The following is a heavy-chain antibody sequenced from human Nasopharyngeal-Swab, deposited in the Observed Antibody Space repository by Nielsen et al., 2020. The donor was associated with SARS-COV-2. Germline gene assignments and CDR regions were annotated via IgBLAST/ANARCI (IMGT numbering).Heavy chain of an antibody. V-gene: IGHV1-69*06. CDR2: IIPIFGTA. CDR1: GGTFSSYA. D-gene: IGHD3-10*01. J-gene: IGHJ3*02. Sequence: SVKVSCKASGGTFSSYAISWVRQAPGQGLEWMGGIIPIFGTANYAQKFQGRVTITADKSTSTAYMELSSLRSEDTAAHYCASLRGKVRGGARGAFDIWGQGTMVTVSS. CDR3: ASLRGKVRGGARGAFDI.